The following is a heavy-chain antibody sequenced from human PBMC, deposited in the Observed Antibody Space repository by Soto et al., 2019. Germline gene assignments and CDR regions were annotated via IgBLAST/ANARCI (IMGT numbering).Heavy chain of an antibody. Sequence: QVQLVESGGGVVQPGRSLRLSCAASGFTCSSYGMHWVRQAPGKGLEWVAVIWYDGSNKYYADSVKGRFTISRDNSKNTLYLQMNSLRAEDTAVYYCARSSGSVGWFDPWGQGTLVTVSS. J-gene: IGHJ5*02. CDR2: IWYDGSNK. CDR3: ARSSGSVGWFDP. V-gene: IGHV3-33*01. D-gene: IGHD1-26*01. CDR1: GFTCSSYG.